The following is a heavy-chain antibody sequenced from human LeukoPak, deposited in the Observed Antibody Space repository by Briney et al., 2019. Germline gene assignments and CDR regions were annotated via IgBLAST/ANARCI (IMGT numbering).Heavy chain of an antibody. V-gene: IGHV4-59*01. D-gene: IGHD3-9*01. CDR3: ARLPASRYFDWLPNPQDAFDI. Sequence: SETLSLTCTVSGASISSYHWNWIRQSPGKGLEWIGYMYYTGSSNYNPSLQSRVAIAVDTSKNQFSLKLSSVTAADTAVYYCARLPASRYFDWLPNPQDAFDIWGQGTMVTVSS. CDR2: MYYTGSS. J-gene: IGHJ3*02. CDR1: GASISSYH.